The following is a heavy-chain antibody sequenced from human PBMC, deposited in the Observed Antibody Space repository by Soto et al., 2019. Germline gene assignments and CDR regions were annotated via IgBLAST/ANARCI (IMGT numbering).Heavy chain of an antibody. V-gene: IGHV3-72*01. J-gene: IGHJ5*02. D-gene: IGHD2-2*01. Sequence: GGSLRLSCAASGFTFSDHYMDWVRQAPGKGLEWVGRTRNKANSYTTEYAASVKGRFTISRDDSKNSLYLQMNSLKTEDTAVYYCARRKRYCSSTSCYVAGWFDPWGQGTLVTVSS. CDR2: TRNKANSYTT. CDR3: ARRKRYCSSTSCYVAGWFDP. CDR1: GFTFSDHY.